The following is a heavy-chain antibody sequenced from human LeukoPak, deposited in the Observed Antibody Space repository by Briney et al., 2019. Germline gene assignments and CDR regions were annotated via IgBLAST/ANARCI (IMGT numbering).Heavy chain of an antibody. CDR1: GHPLTTYG. Sequence: ASVKVSCKASGHPLTTYGTSWVRQAPGQGLEWMGWINPYNDNTNYAQNLQGRVTMTTDTSTRTAYMQLRNLRSDDTAVYYCATMGCSGGTCYLNWFDPWGQGTLVTVSS. CDR2: INPYNDNT. V-gene: IGHV1-18*01. CDR3: ATMGCSGGTCYLNWFDP. J-gene: IGHJ5*02. D-gene: IGHD2-15*01.